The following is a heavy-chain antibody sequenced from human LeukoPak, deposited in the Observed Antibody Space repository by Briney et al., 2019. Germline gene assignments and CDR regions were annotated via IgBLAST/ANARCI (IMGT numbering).Heavy chain of an antibody. Sequence: GSLRLSCAVSGFTFSNYGMSWVRQAPGKGLEWVSVISSSGDSTYYADSVKGRFTISRDNSKNTLYLQMNGLRAEDTAIYYCAKDYGNNAKLLLDYWGQGTLVTVSS. V-gene: IGHV3-23*01. D-gene: IGHD2/OR15-2a*01. CDR1: GFTFSNYG. CDR3: AKDYGNNAKLLLDY. CDR2: ISSSGDST. J-gene: IGHJ4*02.